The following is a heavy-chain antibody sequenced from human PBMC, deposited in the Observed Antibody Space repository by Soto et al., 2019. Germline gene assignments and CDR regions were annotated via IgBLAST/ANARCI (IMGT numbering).Heavy chain of an antibody. CDR3: AHRLGGSSWNDGFFDF. V-gene: IGHV2-5*02. D-gene: IGHD1-1*01. CDR1: GFSLTKSPVG. CDR2: IYWDDDK. J-gene: IGHJ4*02. Sequence: QITLKESGPTLVEPTEALALTCSFSGFSLTKSPVGVGWFRQPPGKALEWLAVIYWDDDKRYNPSLKARITMAKDAFRSQVALPLTAMGPEDTATYFCAHRLGGSSWNDGFFDFWGQGLPVTVS.